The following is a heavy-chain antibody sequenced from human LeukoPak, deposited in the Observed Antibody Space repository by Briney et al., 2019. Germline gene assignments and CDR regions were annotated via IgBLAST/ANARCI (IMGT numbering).Heavy chain of an antibody. V-gene: IGHV1-2*02. CDR3: ASLGATTIYYHGMYV. Sequence: GASVTVSCKASGYTFTDYFIHWVRQAPGQGLEWMGWTNPKSGGTNYAQKFQGRVTMTRDTSVSAVFMELSSLRSDDTAVYYCASLGATTIYYHGMYVWGQGTTVTVSS. D-gene: IGHD1-26*01. CDR1: GYTFTDYF. J-gene: IGHJ6*02. CDR2: TNPKSGGT.